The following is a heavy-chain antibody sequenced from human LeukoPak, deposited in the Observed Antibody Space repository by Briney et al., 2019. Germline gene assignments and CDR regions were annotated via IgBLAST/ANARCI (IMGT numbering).Heavy chain of an antibody. CDR1: GGSISSSSYY. D-gene: IGHD6-6*01. J-gene: IGHJ5*01. Sequence: SSETLSLTCTVSGGSISSSSYYWGWIRQPPGKGLEWIGSIYYSGSTYYNPSLKSRVTISVDTSKNQFSLKLSSVTAADTAVYYCARVSEYSSSWFDYWGQGTLVTVSS. CDR2: IYYSGST. CDR3: ARVSEYSSSWFDY. V-gene: IGHV4-39*07.